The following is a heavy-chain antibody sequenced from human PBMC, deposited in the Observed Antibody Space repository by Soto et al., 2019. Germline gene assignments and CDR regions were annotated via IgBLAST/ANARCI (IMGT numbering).Heavy chain of an antibody. Sequence: QVQLQQWGAGLLKPSETLSLTCAVYGGSFSGYYWSWIRQPPGKGLERIGEINHSGSTNYNPSLKSRVTISVDTSKNQFSLKLSSVTAADTAVYYCARGSSLGYCSSTSCSAFPFYRDVWGKGTTVAVSS. CDR2: INHSGST. D-gene: IGHD2-2*01. CDR3: ARGSSLGYCSSTSCSAFPFYRDV. J-gene: IGHJ6*03. V-gene: IGHV4-34*01. CDR1: GGSFSGYY.